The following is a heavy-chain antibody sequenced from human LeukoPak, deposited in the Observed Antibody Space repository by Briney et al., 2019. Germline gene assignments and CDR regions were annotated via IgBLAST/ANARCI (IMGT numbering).Heavy chain of an antibody. D-gene: IGHD6-13*01. CDR2: ISGSGGST. V-gene: IGHV3-23*01. J-gene: IGHJ6*03. Sequence: PGGSLRLSCAASGFTFSSYAMSWVRQAPGKGLEWVSAISGSGGSTYYADSVKGRFTISRDNSKNTLYLQMNSLRAEDTAVYYCAKAPSSSSWYYYYMDVWGKGTTVTVSS. CDR3: AKAPSSSSWYYYYMDV. CDR1: GFTFSSYA.